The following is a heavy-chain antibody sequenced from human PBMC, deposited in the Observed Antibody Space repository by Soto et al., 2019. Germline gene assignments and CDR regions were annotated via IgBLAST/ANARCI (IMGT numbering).Heavy chain of an antibody. CDR2: IKQDGSEK. CDR3: GREKRATGYFHK. J-gene: IGHJ4*02. V-gene: IGHV3-7*01. Sequence: GGSLRLSCAASGFSFSNAWMNWVRQAPGKGLEWVANIKQDGSEKYYVGSVNGRFTISRDNAKNSLYLQMNSLRADDTAVYYCGREKRATGYFHKWGQGPLVTVSS. D-gene: IGHD6-25*01. CDR1: GFSFSNAW.